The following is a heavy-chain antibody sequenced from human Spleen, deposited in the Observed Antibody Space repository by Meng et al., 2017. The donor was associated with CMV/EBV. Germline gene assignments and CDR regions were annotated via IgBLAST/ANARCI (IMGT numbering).Heavy chain of an antibody. Sequence: ASVKVSCKASGYTFTGYYMHWVRQAPGQGLEWMGWINPKSGGTNYAQKFQGRVTMTRDTSISTASMELCSLRSDDTAVYYCATTSGSYHPIFDLWGQGTLVTVSS. D-gene: IGHD1-26*01. CDR2: INPKSGGT. CDR3: ATTSGSYHPIFDL. CDR1: GYTFTGYY. J-gene: IGHJ4*02. V-gene: IGHV1-2*02.